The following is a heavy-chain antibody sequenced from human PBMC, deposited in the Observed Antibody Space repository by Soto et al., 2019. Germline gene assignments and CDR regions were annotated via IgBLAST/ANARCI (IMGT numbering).Heavy chain of an antibody. D-gene: IGHD6-19*01. Sequence: TGGSLRLSCAASGFTFSSYAMSWVRQAPGKGLEWVSTISGIAGSTYYADSAKGRFTISRDKSKNTLFLQMNSLRAEDTAVYYCAKDLGSSGWYFDYWGQGTLVTVSS. CDR2: ISGIAGST. V-gene: IGHV3-23*01. CDR3: AKDLGSSGWYFDY. J-gene: IGHJ4*02. CDR1: GFTFSSYA.